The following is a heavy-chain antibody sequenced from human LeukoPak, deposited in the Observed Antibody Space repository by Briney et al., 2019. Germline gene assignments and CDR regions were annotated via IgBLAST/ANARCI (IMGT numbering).Heavy chain of an antibody. J-gene: IGHJ4*02. CDR1: GFTFSSYA. Sequence: GGSLRLSCAASGFTFSSYAMSWVRQAPGKGLEWVSVISGSGGTTYYADSVKGRFAISRDTSKNTLYLQMNNLRAEDTAVYYCANEADNSGWYVDFWGQGTLVTVSS. CDR2: ISGSGGTT. D-gene: IGHD6-19*01. V-gene: IGHV3-23*01. CDR3: ANEADNSGWYVDF.